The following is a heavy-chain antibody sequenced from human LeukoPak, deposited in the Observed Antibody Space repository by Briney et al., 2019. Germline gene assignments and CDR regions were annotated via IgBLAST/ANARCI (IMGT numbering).Heavy chain of an antibody. D-gene: IGHD2-15*01. J-gene: IGHJ4*02. CDR1: GYTFTNYY. CDR3: AREKKDTYFFDY. Sequence: ASVKVPCKASGYTFTNYYIHWLRQAPGQGLEWMGIINPGGAPTTYAQKFQARLIMTRDTSTSTVNMEVSGLTSDDTAVYYCAREKKDTYFFDYWGQGSLVIVSS. V-gene: IGHV1-46*01. CDR2: INPGGAPT.